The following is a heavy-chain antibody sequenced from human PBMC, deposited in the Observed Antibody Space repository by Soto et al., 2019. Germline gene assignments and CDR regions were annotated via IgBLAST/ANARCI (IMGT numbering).Heavy chain of an antibody. CDR1: GFTFSNSD. CDR2: VTTAGVPT. CDR3: AKGGGGDHGY. J-gene: IGHJ4*02. D-gene: IGHD2-21*02. V-gene: IGHV3-23*01. Sequence: EVQLLESGGGLVRPGGSLRLSCAASGFTFSNSDMSWVRQAPGKGLEWVTSVTTAGVPTDYADSVKGRFTVSRDNSNNPLFLHMNSLRAGDTAIFYCAKGGGGDHGYWGQGTLVAVSS.